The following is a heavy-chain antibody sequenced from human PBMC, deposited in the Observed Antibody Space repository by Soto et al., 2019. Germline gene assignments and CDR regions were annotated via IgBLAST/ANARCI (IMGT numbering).Heavy chain of an antibody. D-gene: IGHD1-1*01. CDR2: INKDGSYR. V-gene: IGHV3-74*01. CDR3: ARGGLEPFDY. J-gene: IGHJ4*02. CDR1: GFTFSDEW. Sequence: EVQLVESGGGLVQPGGSLRLSCATSGFTFSDEWMHWVRQAPGKGLVWVSRINKDGSYRNYADFVEGRFTIFRDDAKSELYLQLDRLRVEDKAVYYCARGGLEPFDYLGQGALVTVSP.